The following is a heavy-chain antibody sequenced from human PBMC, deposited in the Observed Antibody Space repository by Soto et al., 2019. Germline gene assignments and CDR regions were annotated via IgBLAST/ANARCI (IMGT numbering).Heavy chain of an antibody. CDR1: GFTFSSYG. CDR2: ISYDGSNK. V-gene: IGHV3-30*18. CDR3: AKVSTTVTT. D-gene: IGHD4-17*01. J-gene: IGHJ5*02. Sequence: LRLSCAASGFTFSSYGMHWVRQAPGKGLEWVAVISYDGSNKYYADSVKGRFTISRDNSKNTLYLQMNSLRAEDTAVYYCAKVSTTVTTWGQGTLVTVSS.